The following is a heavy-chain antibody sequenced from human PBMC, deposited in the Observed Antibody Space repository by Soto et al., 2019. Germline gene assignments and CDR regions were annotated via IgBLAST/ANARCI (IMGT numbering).Heavy chain of an antibody. CDR3: ARDSVAAAAGHNWFDP. D-gene: IGHD6-13*01. J-gene: IGHJ5*02. Sequence: QVQLVQSGAEVKKPGSSVKVSCKASGGTFSSYAISWVRQAPGQGLEWMGGIISIFGTANYAQKFQGRVTSIADESTSTAYMELSSLRSEDTAVYYCARDSVAAAAGHNWFDPWGQGTLVTVSS. V-gene: IGHV1-69*12. CDR2: IISIFGTA. CDR1: GGTFSSYA.